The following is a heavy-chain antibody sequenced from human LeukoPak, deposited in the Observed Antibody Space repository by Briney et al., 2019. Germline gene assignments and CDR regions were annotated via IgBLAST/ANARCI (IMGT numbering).Heavy chain of an antibody. J-gene: IGHJ4*02. CDR3: ARGGSSWYVGERDY. CDR2: IKQDGNER. D-gene: IGHD6-13*01. CDR1: AFTFSSHW. V-gene: IGHV3-7*01. Sequence: GGSLRLSCATSAFTFSSHWMTWVRQAPGKGLEWVANIKQDGNERYYVESVKGRFTISRDNAQNSLYLQMNNLRAEDTAVYYCARGGSSWYVGERDYWGQGTLVTVSS.